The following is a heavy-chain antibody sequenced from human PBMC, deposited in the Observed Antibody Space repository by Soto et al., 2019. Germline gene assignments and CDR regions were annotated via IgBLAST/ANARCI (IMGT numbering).Heavy chain of an antibody. V-gene: IGHV3-30*18. CDR1: GFTFSSYG. CDR2: ISYDGSNK. D-gene: IGHD6-13*01. J-gene: IGHJ4*02. Sequence: GGSLRLSCAASGFTFSSYGMHWVRQAPGKGLEWVAVISYDGSNKYYADSVKGRFTNSRDNSKNTLYLQMNSLRAEDTAVYYCAKDQTAAGTEFDYWGQGTLVTVSS. CDR3: AKDQTAAGTEFDY.